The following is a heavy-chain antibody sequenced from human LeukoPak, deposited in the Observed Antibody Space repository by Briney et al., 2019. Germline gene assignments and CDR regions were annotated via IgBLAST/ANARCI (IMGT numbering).Heavy chain of an antibody. Sequence: PGGSLRLSCAASGFTFSSYAMSWVRQAPGKGLEWVSGIGAGGRSTYYADSVKGRFTISRDNSKNTLYLQMNSLRAEDTAVYYCAKGGAYYYDSSGYYNYWGKGTLATVSS. CDR2: IGAGGRST. CDR3: AKGGAYYYDSSGYYNY. V-gene: IGHV3-23*01. D-gene: IGHD3-22*01. J-gene: IGHJ4*01. CDR1: GFTFSSYA.